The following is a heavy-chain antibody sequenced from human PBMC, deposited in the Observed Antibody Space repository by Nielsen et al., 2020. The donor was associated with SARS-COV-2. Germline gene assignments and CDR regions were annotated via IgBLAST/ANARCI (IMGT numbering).Heavy chain of an antibody. CDR3: TRGFYSQSDC. V-gene: IGHV3-21*01. CDR1: GFTFSDYS. CDR2: ISGDSNYI. J-gene: IGHJ4*02. D-gene: IGHD2-15*01. Sequence: GESLKISCTGSGFTFSDYSMNLVRQAPGKGLEWVASISGDSNYIFYSELVKGRFTMSRDNGKNSLYLQMNTLRSEDTALYYCTRGFYSQSDCWGQGTLVTVSS.